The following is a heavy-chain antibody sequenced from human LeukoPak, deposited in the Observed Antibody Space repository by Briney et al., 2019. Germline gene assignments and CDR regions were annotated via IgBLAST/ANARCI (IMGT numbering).Heavy chain of an antibody. CDR1: GGSISSYY. Sequence: PSETLSLTCTVSGGSISSYYWSWIRQPAGKGLEWIGRIYSSGSTNYNPSLKSRVTMSVGTSKNQFSLKLSSVTAADTAVYYCARAFSSSWWEYYFDYWGQGTLVTVSS. J-gene: IGHJ4*02. CDR3: ARAFSSSWWEYYFDY. CDR2: IYSSGST. D-gene: IGHD6-13*01. V-gene: IGHV4-4*07.